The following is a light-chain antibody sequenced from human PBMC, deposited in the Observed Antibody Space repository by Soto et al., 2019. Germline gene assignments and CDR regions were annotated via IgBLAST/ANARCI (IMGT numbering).Light chain of an antibody. Sequence: QSALTQPASVSGSPGQSITISCTGTSSDVGGYNYVSWYKQPPGKAPKVMIYEVSNRPSGVSNRFSGSKSGNTASLNISGLQAEDEADYYCSSKTSASTLYVFGTGTKLTVL. CDR3: SSKTSASTLYV. CDR2: EVS. V-gene: IGLV2-14*01. CDR1: SSDVGGYNY. J-gene: IGLJ1*01.